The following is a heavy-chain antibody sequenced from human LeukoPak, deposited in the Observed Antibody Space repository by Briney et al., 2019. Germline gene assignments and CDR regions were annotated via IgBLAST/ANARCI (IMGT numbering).Heavy chain of an antibody. V-gene: IGHV3-30*03. CDR1: GFTFSSYG. D-gene: IGHD6-13*01. Sequence: GGSLRLSCAASGFTFSSYGMHWVRQAPGKGLEWVAVISYDGSNKYYADSVKGRFTISRDNSKNTLYLQMNSLRAEDTAAYYCAYGEQQLVLYYWGQGTLVTVSS. CDR3: AYGEQQLVLYY. CDR2: ISYDGSNK. J-gene: IGHJ4*02.